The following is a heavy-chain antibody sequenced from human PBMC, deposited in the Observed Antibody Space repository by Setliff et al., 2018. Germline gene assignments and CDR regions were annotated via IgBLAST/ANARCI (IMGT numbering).Heavy chain of an antibody. CDR1: GYTLTELS. CDR2: FDPEDGET. D-gene: IGHD3-3*01. V-gene: IGHV1-24*01. J-gene: IGHJ5*02. CDR3: ASGVPNYDFWSGYYTGSYWFDP. Sequence: ASVKVSCKVSGYTLTELSMHWVRQAPGKGLEWMGGFDPEDGETIYAQKFQGRVTITADESTSTAYMELSSLRSEDTAVYYCASGVPNYDFWSGYYTGSYWFDPWGQGTLVTVSS.